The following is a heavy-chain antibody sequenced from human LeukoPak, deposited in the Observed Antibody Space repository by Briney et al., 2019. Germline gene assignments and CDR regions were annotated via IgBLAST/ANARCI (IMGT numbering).Heavy chain of an antibody. V-gene: IGHV1-18*01. CDR3: ARAASGAARYRAFDI. CDR1: GYTFTSYG. J-gene: IGHJ3*02. Sequence: GASVKVSCKASGYTFTSYGISWVRQAPGQGPEWMGWISGYNGNRNYAQNLQGRVTMTTDTSTSIAYMEVRSLRSDDTAVYYCARAASGAARYRAFDIWGQGTMVTVSS. CDR2: ISGYNGNR. D-gene: IGHD3-10*01.